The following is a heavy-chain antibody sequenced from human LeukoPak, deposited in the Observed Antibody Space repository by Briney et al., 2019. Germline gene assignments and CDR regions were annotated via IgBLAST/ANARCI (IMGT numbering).Heavy chain of an antibody. Sequence: PGGSLRLSCAASGFTFSSYAMSWVRQAPGKGLEWVSAISGSGGSTYYADSVKGRFTISRDNSKNTLYLQMNSLRAEDTAVYYCANFRGSRHAFDIWGQGTMVTVSS. V-gene: IGHV3-23*01. CDR3: ANFRGSRHAFDI. J-gene: IGHJ3*02. CDR2: ISGSGGST. D-gene: IGHD1-26*01. CDR1: GFTFSSYA.